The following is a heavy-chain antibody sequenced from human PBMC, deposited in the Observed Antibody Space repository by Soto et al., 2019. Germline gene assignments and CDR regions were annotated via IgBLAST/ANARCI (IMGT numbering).Heavy chain of an antibody. CDR3: ARVVAVAGTSGNWFDP. V-gene: IGHV4-59*01. CDR2: IYYSGST. Sequence: SETLSLTCTVSGGSISSYYWSWIRQPPGKGLEWIGYIYYSGSTNYNPSLKSRVTISVDTSKNQFSLKLSSVTAADTAVYYCARVVAVAGTSGNWFDPWGQGTLVTVSS. J-gene: IGHJ5*02. CDR1: GGSISSYY. D-gene: IGHD6-19*01.